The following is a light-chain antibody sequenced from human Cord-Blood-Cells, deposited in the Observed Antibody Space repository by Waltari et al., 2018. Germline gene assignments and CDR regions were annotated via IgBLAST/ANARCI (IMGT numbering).Light chain of an antibody. V-gene: IGKV3-15*01. CDR2: GAS. Sequence: DIVLMQSPATLSVSPGERATPSCRANQSVRSNLAWYQQKPGQAPRPLIYGASTSATVIPARFSGSGSGTDFTLTIISLQSEDFAVYYCQQYNNWPPFTFGPGTKVDIK. CDR1: QSVRSN. J-gene: IGKJ3*01. CDR3: QQYNNWPPFT.